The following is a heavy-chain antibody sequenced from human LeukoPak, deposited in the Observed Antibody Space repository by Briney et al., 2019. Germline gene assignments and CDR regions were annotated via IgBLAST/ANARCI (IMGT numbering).Heavy chain of an antibody. V-gene: IGHV4-30-2*01. CDR3: ARAYGVPY. Sequence: SETLSLTCAVSGGSISSGGYSWSWIRQPPGKGLEWIGYIYHSGSTYYNPSLKSRVTISVDRSKNQFSLKLSSVTAADTAVYYCARAYGVPYWGQGTLVTVSS. CDR2: IYHSGST. CDR1: GGSISSGGYS. D-gene: IGHD3-3*01. J-gene: IGHJ4*02.